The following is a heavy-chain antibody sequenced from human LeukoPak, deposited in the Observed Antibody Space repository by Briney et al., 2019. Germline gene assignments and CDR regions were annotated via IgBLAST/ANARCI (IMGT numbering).Heavy chain of an antibody. D-gene: IGHD2-21*01. CDR2: ISAYNGNT. Sequence: ASVKVSCKASGYTFTGYYMHWVRQAPGQGLEWMGWISAYNGNTNYAQKLQGRVTMTTDTSTSTAYMELRSLRSDDTAVYYCARDGGGGGCYYWGQGTLVTVSS. CDR3: ARDGGGGGCYY. CDR1: GYTFTGYY. V-gene: IGHV1-18*04. J-gene: IGHJ4*02.